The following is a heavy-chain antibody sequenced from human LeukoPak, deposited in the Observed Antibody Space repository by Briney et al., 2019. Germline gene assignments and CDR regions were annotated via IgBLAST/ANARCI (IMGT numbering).Heavy chain of an antibody. Sequence: SETLSLTCTVSDDSISDYYRGWIRQPPGKGLEWIGYFHNSGTSTYNPSHKSRVTISADTSKNQFSLKLNSLTTADTAVYYCTRGAGWLIDYWGQGILVTVSS. CDR2: FHNSGTS. J-gene: IGHJ4*02. V-gene: IGHV4-59*01. D-gene: IGHD3-16*01. CDR3: TRGAGWLIDY. CDR1: DDSISDYY.